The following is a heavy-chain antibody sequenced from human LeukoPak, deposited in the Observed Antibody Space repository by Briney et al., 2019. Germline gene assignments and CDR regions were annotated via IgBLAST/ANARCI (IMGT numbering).Heavy chain of an antibody. V-gene: IGHV4-39*07. J-gene: IGHJ5*02. CDR2: IYYSGNT. Sequence: SETLSLTCTVSGGSISSSVYHWGWIRQPPGKGLEWIGSIYYSGNTQYKSSLKSRVTISVDTSKNQFSLKLTSVTAADTALYYCARVLRAAPNWFDPGSQGTLVTVSS. CDR1: GGSISSSVYH. CDR3: ARVLRAAPNWFDP. D-gene: IGHD6-13*01.